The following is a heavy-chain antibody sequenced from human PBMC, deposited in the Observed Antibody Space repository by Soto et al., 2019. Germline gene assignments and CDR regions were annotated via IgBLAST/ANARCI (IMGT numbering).Heavy chain of an antibody. V-gene: IGHV3-33*01. J-gene: IGHJ5*02. D-gene: IGHD6-13*01. CDR2: IWDDGSNK. CDR3: ARDYSSSWYTSTLFNWFDP. Sequence: ESGGGVVQPGRSLRLSCAASGFTFSSYGMHWVRQAPGKGLEWVAVIWDDGSNKYYADSVKGRFTISRDNSKNTLYLQMNSLRAEDTAVYYCARDYSSSWYTSTLFNWFDPWGQGTLVTVSS. CDR1: GFTFSSYG.